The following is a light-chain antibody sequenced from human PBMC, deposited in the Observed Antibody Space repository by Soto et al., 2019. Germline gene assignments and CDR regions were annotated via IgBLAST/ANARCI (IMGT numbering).Light chain of an antibody. J-gene: IGLJ1*01. CDR2: EVS. CDR1: SSDVGGYNY. V-gene: IGLV2-14*01. Sequence: QSALTQPASVSGSPGQSITISCTGTSSDVGGYNYVSWYQQHPGKAPKLMIYEVSNRPSGVSSRFSGSKSGNTASLTVSGLQTEDEADYYCSSYAGNNKRYVFGTGTKVTVL. CDR3: SSYAGNNKRYV.